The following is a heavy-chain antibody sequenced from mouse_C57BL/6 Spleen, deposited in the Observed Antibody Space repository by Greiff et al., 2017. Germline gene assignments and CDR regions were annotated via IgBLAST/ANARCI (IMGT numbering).Heavy chain of an antibody. CDR3: ARRGQLRFSYYFDY. V-gene: IGHV1-52*01. J-gene: IGHJ2*01. CDR1: GYTFTSYW. CDR2: IDPSDSET. D-gene: IGHD3-2*02. Sequence: VQLQQPGAELVRPGSSVKLSCKASGYTFTSYWMHWVKQRPIQGLEWIGNIDPSDSETHYNQKFKDKATLTVDKSSSTAYMQLSSLTSEDSAVYYCARRGQLRFSYYFDYWGQGTTLTVSA.